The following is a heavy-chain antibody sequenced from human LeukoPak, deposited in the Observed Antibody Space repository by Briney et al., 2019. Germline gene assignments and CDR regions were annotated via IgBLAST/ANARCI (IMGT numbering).Heavy chain of an antibody. D-gene: IGHD6-19*01. CDR1: GFTFSSYA. CDR2: IGTSGGST. CDR3: AKDKYSSGWSQGHFGY. J-gene: IGHJ4*02. V-gene: IGHV3-23*01. Sequence: PGGSLRLSCAASGFTFSSYAMSWVRQAPGKGLEWVSAIGTSGGSTYYADSVKDRFTISRDNSKNTLYLQMNSLRGEDTAIYYCAKDKYSSGWSQGHFGYWGQGTLVTVSS.